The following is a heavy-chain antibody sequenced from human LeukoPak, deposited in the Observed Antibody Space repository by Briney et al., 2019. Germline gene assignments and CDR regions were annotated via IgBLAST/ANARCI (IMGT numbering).Heavy chain of an antibody. Sequence: PSETLSLTCTVPGGSISTYYWSWIRQPPVKGLEWIGYLYYSGSPNYNPSLKSRVTMSVDTSKNQFSLKLSSVTAADTAVYYCASLVAVSRHWYFDLWGRGTLVTVSS. J-gene: IGHJ2*01. V-gene: IGHV4-59*01. D-gene: IGHD5-12*01. CDR2: LYYSGSP. CDR3: ASLVAVSRHWYFDL. CDR1: GGSISTYY.